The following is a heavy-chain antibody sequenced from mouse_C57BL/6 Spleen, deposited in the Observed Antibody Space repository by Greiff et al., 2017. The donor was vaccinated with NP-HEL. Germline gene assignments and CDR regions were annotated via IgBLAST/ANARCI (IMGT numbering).Heavy chain of an antibody. D-gene: IGHD4-1*01. Sequence: QVQLQQPGAELVKPGASVKLSCKASGYTFTSYWMHWVKQRPGQGLEWIGMIHPNSGSTNYNEKFESKATLTVDKSSSTAYMQLSSLTSEDSAVYYCARTLTGANGGDYWGQGTTLTVSS. CDR1: GYTFTSYW. CDR3: ARTLTGANGGDY. V-gene: IGHV1-64*01. J-gene: IGHJ2*01. CDR2: IHPNSGST.